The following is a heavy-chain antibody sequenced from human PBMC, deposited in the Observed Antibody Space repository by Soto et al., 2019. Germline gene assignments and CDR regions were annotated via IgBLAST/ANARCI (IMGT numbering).Heavy chain of an antibody. J-gene: IGHJ4*02. V-gene: IGHV1-18*01. CDR3: ASDLAAAGNGYY. CDR2: ISAYNGNT. CDR1: GYTFTSYG. D-gene: IGHD6-13*01. Sequence: QVQLVQSGAEVKKPGASVKVSCKASGYTFTSYGISWVRQAPGQGLEWMGWISAYNGNTNYAQKLQGKVTMTTDTSTRTAHMALRSLGSDDTAVYYCASDLAAAGNGYYWGQGTLVTVSS.